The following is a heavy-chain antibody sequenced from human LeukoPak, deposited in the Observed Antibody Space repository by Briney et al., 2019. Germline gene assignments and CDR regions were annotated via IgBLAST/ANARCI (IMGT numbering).Heavy chain of an antibody. D-gene: IGHD3-16*02. CDR3: ARGGYYDYVWGSYRYFDY. CDR2: INPNSGGT. J-gene: IGHJ4*02. Sequence: SVKVSCKASGYTYTGYYMHWVRKAPGQGLEWMGRINPNSGGTNYAQKFQGRVTMTRDTSISTAYMELSRLRADDTAVYYCARGGYYDYVWGSYRYFDYWGQGTLVNVSS. V-gene: IGHV1-2*06. CDR1: GYTYTGYY.